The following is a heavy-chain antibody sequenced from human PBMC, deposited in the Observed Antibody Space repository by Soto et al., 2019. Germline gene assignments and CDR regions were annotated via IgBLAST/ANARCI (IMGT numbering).Heavy chain of an antibody. D-gene: IGHD6-19*01. CDR3: ARDLGGCGWLSDFFDY. CDR2: IIPMFGTT. V-gene: IGHV1-69*06. J-gene: IGHJ4*02. Sequence: QVQLVQSGAEVKKPGSSVKVSCNTSGGTFSNYAISWVRQAPGQGLEWMGGIIPMFGTTNYAQKFQGRVTITADKSTSTGYMELNNLRSDDTAIYYCARDLGGCGWLSDFFDYWGQGTLVTVSS. CDR1: GGTFSNYA.